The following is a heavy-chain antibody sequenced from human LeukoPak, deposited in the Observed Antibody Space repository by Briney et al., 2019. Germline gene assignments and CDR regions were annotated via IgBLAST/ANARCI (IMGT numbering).Heavy chain of an antibody. V-gene: IGHV3-7*01. D-gene: IGHD2-2*01. Sequence: GGSLRLSCVASGFTFSSYWMTWVRQAPGKGLEWVANIKYDGSERYYVDSVKGRFTISRDNAKNSLYLQMTSLRAEDTAVYYCTRDNACLDHWGQGTLVTVSS. J-gene: IGHJ4*02. CDR2: IKYDGSER. CDR1: GFTFSSYW. CDR3: TRDNACLDH.